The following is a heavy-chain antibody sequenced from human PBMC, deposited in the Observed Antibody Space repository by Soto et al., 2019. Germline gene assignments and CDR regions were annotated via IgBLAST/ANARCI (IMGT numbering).Heavy chain of an antibody. V-gene: IGHV3-30*18. Sequence: PGGSLRLSCAASGFTFSHYGMHWVRQAPGKGLEWVAVISFDGNKKYYPDSLKGRFTVSRDNSKNTLYLQMNSLRAEDTAVYYCAKNPGYYYDSTGYHFDYWGQGTLVTVSS. CDR1: GFTFSHYG. CDR3: AKNPGYYYDSTGYHFDY. J-gene: IGHJ4*02. CDR2: ISFDGNKK. D-gene: IGHD3-22*01.